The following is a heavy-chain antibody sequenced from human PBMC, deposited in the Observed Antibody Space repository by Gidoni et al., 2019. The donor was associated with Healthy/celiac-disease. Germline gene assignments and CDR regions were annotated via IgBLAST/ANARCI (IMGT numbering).Heavy chain of an antibody. CDR3: ARGYYAAAGLFDY. D-gene: IGHD6-13*01. CDR1: GGAISSYY. Sequence: QVQLQESGPGLEKPSETLSLTCTVSGGAISSYYWSWIRQPPGKGLEWIGYIYYSGSTNYNPSLKSRVTISVDTSKNQFSLKLSSVTAADTAVYYCARGYYAAAGLFDYWGQGTLVTVSS. CDR2: IYYSGST. V-gene: IGHV4-59*01. J-gene: IGHJ4*02.